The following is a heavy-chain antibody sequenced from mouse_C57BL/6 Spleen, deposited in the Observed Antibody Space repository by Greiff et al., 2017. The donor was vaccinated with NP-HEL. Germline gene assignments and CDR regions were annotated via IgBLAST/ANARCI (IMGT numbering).Heavy chain of an antibody. D-gene: IGHD2-4*01. Sequence: QVQLQQSGAELARPGASVKLSCTASGYTFTSYGISWVKQRTGQGLEWIGEIYPRSGNTYYNEKFKGKATLTADKSSSTAYMELRSLTSEDSAVYFGARGSYYDYDACFAYWGQGTLVTVSA. J-gene: IGHJ3*01. CDR3: ARGSYYDYDACFAY. CDR1: GYTFTSYG. V-gene: IGHV1-81*01. CDR2: IYPRSGNT.